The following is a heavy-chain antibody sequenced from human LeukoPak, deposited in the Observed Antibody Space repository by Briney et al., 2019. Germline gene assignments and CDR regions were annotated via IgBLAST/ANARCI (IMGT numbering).Heavy chain of an antibody. Sequence: GESLKISCKGSGYSFTTYWIGWVRQMPGKGLEWLGIIYPGDSDTRYSPSFQGQVTISADKSISTAYLQWSSLKASDTAMYYCARAPHIAVAGIKLRAFSRYYYMDVWGKGTTVTVSS. V-gene: IGHV5-51*01. CDR1: GYSFTTYW. CDR3: ARAPHIAVAGIKLRAFSRYYYMDV. CDR2: IYPGDSDT. J-gene: IGHJ6*03. D-gene: IGHD6-19*01.